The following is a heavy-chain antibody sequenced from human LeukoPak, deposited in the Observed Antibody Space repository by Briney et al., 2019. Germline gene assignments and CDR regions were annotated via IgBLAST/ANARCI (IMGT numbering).Heavy chain of an antibody. CDR3: ARALGYCSGGSCTRGYNWFDP. V-gene: IGHV4-39*01. CDR2: IYFGGST. J-gene: IGHJ5*02. Sequence: SETLSLTCTVSGGSISSSDYYWGWIRQPPGKGLEWIGSIYFGGSTYYNLSLKSRVTISVDTSMNQFSLKLSFVTTADTAVYYCARALGYCSGGSCTRGYNWFDPWGQGTLVTVSS. D-gene: IGHD2-15*01. CDR1: GGSISSSDYY.